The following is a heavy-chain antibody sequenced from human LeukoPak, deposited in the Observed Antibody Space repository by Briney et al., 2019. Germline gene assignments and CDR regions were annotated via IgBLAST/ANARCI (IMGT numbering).Heavy chain of an antibody. CDR1: GFIFSRYG. V-gene: IGHV3-21*04. J-gene: IGHJ4*02. CDR2: ISSSGNYM. CDR3: AKGSIYGDYGDFDH. Sequence: GSLRLSCAASGFIFSRYGMNWVRQTPGRGLEWVASISSSGNYMYYTDSVKGRFTISRDDAKDSLYLQMNSLRADDTAVYYCAKGSIYGDYGDFDHWGQGTLVTVSS. D-gene: IGHD4-17*01.